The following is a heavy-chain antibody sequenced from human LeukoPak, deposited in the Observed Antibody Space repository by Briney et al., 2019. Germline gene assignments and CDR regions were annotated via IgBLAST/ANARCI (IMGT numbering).Heavy chain of an antibody. CDR1: DDTFSNYG. J-gene: IGHJ4*02. CDR3: ARDLGWSSSH. CDR2: ISTYNGNT. V-gene: IGHV1-18*01. Sequence: ASVKVSCKASDDTFSNYGISWVRQAPGQGLEWMGWISTYNGNTHYAQKFQGRVTMTTDTSTNIAYLELRDLRSDDTAVYYCARDLGWSSSHWGQGTLVTVSS. D-gene: IGHD6-6*01.